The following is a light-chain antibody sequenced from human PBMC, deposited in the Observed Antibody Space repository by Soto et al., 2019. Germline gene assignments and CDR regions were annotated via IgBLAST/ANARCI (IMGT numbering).Light chain of an antibody. J-gene: IGLJ3*02. CDR3: GTWHSNSKTRV. CDR2: EVS. Sequence: QSALTQPPSASGSPGQSVTISCTGTISDVGAYNYVSWYQQHPGKAPKLMIYEVSKRPSGVPDRFSGSKSGNTASLTVSGLQAEDEADYYCGTWHSNSKTRVFGGGTKLTVL. CDR1: ISDVGAYNY. V-gene: IGLV2-8*01.